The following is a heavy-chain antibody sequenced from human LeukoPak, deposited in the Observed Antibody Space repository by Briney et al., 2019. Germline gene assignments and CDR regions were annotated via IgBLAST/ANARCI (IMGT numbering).Heavy chain of an antibody. CDR2: INSDASDT. V-gene: IGHV3-74*01. D-gene: IGHD3-22*01. CDR1: GFTFSRHW. J-gene: IGHJ4*02. CDR3: ATFYDSSGYYLNFEY. Sequence: GGSLRLSCAASGFTFSRHWMHWVRHAPGKGLVWISRINSDASDTNYADFVKGRFTISRDNAKNTVYLQINSLRDEDTAVYYCATFYDSSGYYLNFEYWGQGTLVTVSS.